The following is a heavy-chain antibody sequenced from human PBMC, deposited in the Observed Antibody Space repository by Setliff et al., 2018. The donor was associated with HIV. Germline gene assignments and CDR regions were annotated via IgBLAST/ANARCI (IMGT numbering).Heavy chain of an antibody. J-gene: IGHJ3*01. CDR3: ARARITMTGGRLEPYAFDR. CDR2: VHSTGTT. D-gene: IGHD3-22*01. CDR1: GGSFSTYY. V-gene: IGHV4-4*07. Sequence: PSETLSLTCTVSGGSFSTYYWSRIRQPAGEGLEYIGRVHSTGTTIYNPSLKSRVTMSVDTSKNQLSLKLRSVTAADTAVYYCARARITMTGGRLEPYAFDRWGQGTKVTVSS.